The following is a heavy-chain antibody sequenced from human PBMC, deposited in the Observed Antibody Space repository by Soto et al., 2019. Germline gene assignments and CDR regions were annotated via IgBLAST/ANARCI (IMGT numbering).Heavy chain of an antibody. Sequence: QVQLVQSGAEVKKPGASVKVSCKASGYTFTNYGIDWVRQAPGQRLEWLGRINAGYGDTDRSPRFQARVTITRDTSATIAYMELSSLTSEDTAVYYCVSNQKGTFTGMDVWGQGTTVTVSS. V-gene: IGHV1-3*01. CDR2: INAGYGDT. J-gene: IGHJ6*02. CDR3: VSNQKGTFTGMDV. CDR1: GYTFTNYG.